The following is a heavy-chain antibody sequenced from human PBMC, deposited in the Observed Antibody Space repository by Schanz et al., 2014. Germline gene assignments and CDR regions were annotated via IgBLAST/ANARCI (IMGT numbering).Heavy chain of an antibody. V-gene: IGHV4-61*02. CDR1: GDSISSSSYF. Sequence: QLQMQESGPGLVKPSETLSLTCSVSGDSISSSSYFWGWIRQPAGKGLEWIGRINTSGSTHYNPSLKSRVTRSVDTSKNRFSRKLRSVTAADTAVYYCARAGSSGYYNLNWFVPWGQGTLVTVSS. CDR3: ARAGSSGYYNLNWFVP. J-gene: IGHJ5*02. D-gene: IGHD3-22*01. CDR2: INTSGST.